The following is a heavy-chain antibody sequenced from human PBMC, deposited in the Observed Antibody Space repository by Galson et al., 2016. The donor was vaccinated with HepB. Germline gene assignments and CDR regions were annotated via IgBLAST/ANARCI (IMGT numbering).Heavy chain of an antibody. CDR1: GIMFSGLG. CDR3: ATEYAVGWYFDH. D-gene: IGHD2-2*01. CDR2: IVPLVQTT. Sequence: SVKVSCKATGIMFSGLGFSWVRQAQGQGLEWIGGIVPLVQTTNYAQNFQGRVPFTADESTSTAYMDLRGLKFEDTAVYYCATEYAVGWYFDHWGQGTLVTVSS. V-gene: IGHV1-69*13. J-gene: IGHJ4*02.